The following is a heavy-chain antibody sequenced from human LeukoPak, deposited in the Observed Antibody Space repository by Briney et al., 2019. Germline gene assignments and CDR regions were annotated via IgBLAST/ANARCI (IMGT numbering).Heavy chain of an antibody. D-gene: IGHD6-19*01. CDR3: VREGGSGWYSGWFDP. V-gene: IGHV3-7*01. CDR1: GFTFSSYW. CDR2: IKKDGSEK. Sequence: GGSLRLSCAASGFTFSSYWMSWVRQAPGKGLEWVANIKKDGSEKKYVDSMKGRFTISRDNADNSLYLQMSSLRAEDTALYYCVREGGSGWYSGWFDPWGQGTLVTVSS. J-gene: IGHJ5*02.